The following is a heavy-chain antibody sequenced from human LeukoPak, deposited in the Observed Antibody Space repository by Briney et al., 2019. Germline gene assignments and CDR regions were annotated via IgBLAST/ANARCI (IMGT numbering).Heavy chain of an antibody. CDR1: GFTVSSYY. V-gene: IGHV3-53*01. Sequence: PGGSLRLSCAASGFTVSSYYMSWVRQAPGKGLEWVSVIYIGGATYYADSVKGRFTISRDNAKNSLYLQMNSLRADDTAVYYCARGGSYVHYWGQGTLVTVSS. J-gene: IGHJ4*02. CDR2: IYIGGAT. CDR3: ARGGSYVHY. D-gene: IGHD1-26*01.